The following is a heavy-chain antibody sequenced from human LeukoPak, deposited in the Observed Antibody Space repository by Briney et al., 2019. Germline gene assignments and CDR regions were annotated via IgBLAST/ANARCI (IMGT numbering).Heavy chain of an antibody. Sequence: SETLSLTCTVSGGSISSSSYYWGWIRQPPGKGLEWIGSIYYSGSTYYNPSLKSRVTISVDTSKNQFSLKLGSVTAADTAVYYCARHMMVGATYRDWGQGTLVTVSS. V-gene: IGHV4-39*07. CDR2: IYYSGST. J-gene: IGHJ4*02. D-gene: IGHD1-26*01. CDR1: GGSISSSSYY. CDR3: ARHMMVGATYRD.